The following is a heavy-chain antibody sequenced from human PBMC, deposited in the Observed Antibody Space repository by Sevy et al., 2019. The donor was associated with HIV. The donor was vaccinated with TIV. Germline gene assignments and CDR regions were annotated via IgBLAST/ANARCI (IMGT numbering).Heavy chain of an antibody. Sequence: GGSLRLSCAASGFTFSSYAMSWVRRAPGKGLEWVSAISGSGGSTNYADSVKGRFTISRDNSKNTLYLQMNSLRAEDTAVCYCAKGRAVAGFDYWGQGTLVTVSS. J-gene: IGHJ4*02. CDR3: AKGRAVAGFDY. CDR1: GFTFSSYA. CDR2: ISGSGGST. V-gene: IGHV3-23*01. D-gene: IGHD6-19*01.